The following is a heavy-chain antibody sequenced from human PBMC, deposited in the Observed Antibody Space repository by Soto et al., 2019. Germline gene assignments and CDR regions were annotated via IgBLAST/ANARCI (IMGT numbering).Heavy chain of an antibody. CDR2: ISGGSKSK. V-gene: IGHV3-48*01. Sequence: PGGSLRLSCAASGFTFSTYSMSWVRQAPGKGPEWVSYISGGSKSKYYADSVKGRFTVSRDNAKNSLYLQMNSLRAEDSAVYYCTRDRREANTDYWGQGALVTVSS. CDR3: TRDRREANTDY. CDR1: GFTFSTYS. J-gene: IGHJ4*02.